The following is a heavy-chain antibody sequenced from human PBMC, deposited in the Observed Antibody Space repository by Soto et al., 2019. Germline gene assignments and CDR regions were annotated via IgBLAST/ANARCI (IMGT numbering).Heavy chain of an antibody. Sequence: EASVKVSCKASGGTFSSYAISWVRQAPGQGLEWMGGIIPIFGTANYAQKFQGRVTITADESTSTAYMELSSLRSEDTAVYYCASTRDGYKYFDYWGQGTLVTVSS. CDR1: GGTFSSYA. CDR2: IIPIFGTA. V-gene: IGHV1-69*13. D-gene: IGHD5-12*01. CDR3: ASTRDGYKYFDY. J-gene: IGHJ4*02.